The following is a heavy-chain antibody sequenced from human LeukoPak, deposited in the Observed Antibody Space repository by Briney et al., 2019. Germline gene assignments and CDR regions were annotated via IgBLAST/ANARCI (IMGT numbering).Heavy chain of an antibody. D-gene: IGHD3-22*01. J-gene: IGHJ4*02. CDR1: GFTFSSHS. Sequence: GGSLRLFCAAPGFTFSSHSMNWVRQAPGKGLEWVSYISSSSSTIYYADSVKGRFTISRDNAKNSLYLQMNSLRAEDTAVYYCARGAYYYEDWGQGTLVTVSS. CDR2: ISSSSSTI. CDR3: ARGAYYYED. V-gene: IGHV3-48*01.